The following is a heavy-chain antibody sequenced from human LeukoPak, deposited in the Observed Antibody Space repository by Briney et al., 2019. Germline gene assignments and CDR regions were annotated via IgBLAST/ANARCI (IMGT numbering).Heavy chain of an antibody. J-gene: IGHJ4*02. CDR1: GFTFSNFW. CDR3: ARADYDFWSGYASSYFDY. D-gene: IGHD3-3*01. V-gene: IGHV3-48*01. CDR2: ISSSSTI. Sequence: PGGSLRLSCAVSGFTFSNFWMSWVRQAPGKGLEWVSYISSSSTIYYADSVKGRFTISRDNAKNSLYLQMNSLRAEDTAVYYCARADYDFWSGYASSYFDYWGQGTLVTVSS.